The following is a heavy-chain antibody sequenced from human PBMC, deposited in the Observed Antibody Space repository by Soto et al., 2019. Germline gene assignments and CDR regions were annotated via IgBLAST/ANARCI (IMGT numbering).Heavy chain of an antibody. CDR2: IYPGDSDT. D-gene: IGHD3-10*01. V-gene: IGHV5-51*01. CDR1: GYSFTSYW. CDR3: ARFQGTMVRGVIIPSPSHFDY. Sequence: PGESLKISCKGSGYSFTSYWIGWVRQMPGKGLEWMGIIYPGDSDTRYSPSFQGQVTISADKSISSAYLQWSSLKASYTAMYYCARFQGTMVRGVIIPSPSHFDYWGQGTLVTVSS. J-gene: IGHJ4*02.